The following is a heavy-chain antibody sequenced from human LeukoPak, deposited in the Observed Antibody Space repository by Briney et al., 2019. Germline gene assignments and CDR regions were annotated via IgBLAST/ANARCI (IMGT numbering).Heavy chain of an antibody. V-gene: IGHV3-30*18. D-gene: IGHD6-19*01. Sequence: GSLRLSCAASGFTFSSYGVHWVRQAPGKGLEWVAVISYDGSNKYYADSVKGRFTISRDNSKNTLYLQMNSLRAEDTAVYYCAKALQWLELDYWGQGTLVTVSS. CDR1: GFTFSSYG. J-gene: IGHJ4*02. CDR2: ISYDGSNK. CDR3: AKALQWLELDY.